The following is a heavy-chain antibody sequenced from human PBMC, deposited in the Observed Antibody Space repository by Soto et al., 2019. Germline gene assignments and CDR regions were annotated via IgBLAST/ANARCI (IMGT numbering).Heavy chain of an antibody. D-gene: IGHD6-13*01. V-gene: IGHV4-4*07. CDR2: IYTSGST. CDR3: ARGWLSSTYYYGLDV. CDR1: GDSISSYY. J-gene: IGHJ6*02. Sequence: SETLSLTCTVSGDSISSYYCSWIRQPAGKGLEWIGRIYTSGSTNCNPSLKSRVTMSVDTSKNQFSLKLSSVTAADTAVYYCARGWLSSTYYYGLDVWGQGTTVTVSS.